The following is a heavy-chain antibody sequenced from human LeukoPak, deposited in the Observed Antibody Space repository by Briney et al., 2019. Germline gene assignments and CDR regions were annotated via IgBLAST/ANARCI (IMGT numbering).Heavy chain of an antibody. V-gene: IGHV3-30*03. CDR2: ISYDGSNK. Sequence: GGSLRLSCAASGFTFSSYGMHWVRQAPGKGLEWVAVISYDGSNKYYADSVKGRFTISRDNSKNTLYLQMNSLRAEDTAVYYCARSGYDFGALGYWGQGTLVTVSS. J-gene: IGHJ4*02. CDR3: ARSGYDFGALGY. CDR1: GFTFSSYG. D-gene: IGHD5-12*01.